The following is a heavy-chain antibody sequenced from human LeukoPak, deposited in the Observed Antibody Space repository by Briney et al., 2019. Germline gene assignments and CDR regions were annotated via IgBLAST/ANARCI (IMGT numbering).Heavy chain of an antibody. Sequence: SETLSLTCTVSGGSISSYYWSWIWQPPGKGLEWIGYIYYSGSTNYNPSLKSRVTISVDTSKNQFSLKLSSVTAADTAVYYCARQNGGPWGAFDIWGQGTMVTVSS. V-gene: IGHV4-59*08. J-gene: IGHJ3*02. D-gene: IGHD7-27*01. CDR3: ARQNGGPWGAFDI. CDR2: IYYSGST. CDR1: GGSISSYY.